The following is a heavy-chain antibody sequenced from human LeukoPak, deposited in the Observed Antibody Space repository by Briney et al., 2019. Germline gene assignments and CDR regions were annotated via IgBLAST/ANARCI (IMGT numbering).Heavy chain of an antibody. J-gene: IGHJ4*02. D-gene: IGHD1-26*01. CDR3: AKHVGSGSYFYYFDY. Sequence: GGSLRLSCAASGFTFSSYGMHWVRQAPGKGLEWVAVISYDGSNKYYADSVKGRFTISRDNSKNTLYLQMNSLRAEDTAVYYCAKHVGSGSYFYYFDYWGQGALVTVSS. CDR1: GFTFSSYG. V-gene: IGHV3-30*18. CDR2: ISYDGSNK.